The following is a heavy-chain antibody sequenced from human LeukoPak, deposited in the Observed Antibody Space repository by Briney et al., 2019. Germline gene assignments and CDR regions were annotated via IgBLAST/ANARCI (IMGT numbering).Heavy chain of an antibody. J-gene: IGHJ6*02. CDR2: IRYDGSNK. Sequence: GRSLRLSCAASGFTFSSYGMHWVRQAPGKGLEWVAFIRYDGSNKYYADSVKGRFTISRDNSKNTLYLQMNSLRADDTAVYYCSSERVVGANRYYGVYVWGQGTTVTVSS. CDR1: GFTFSSYG. CDR3: SSERVVGANRYYGVYV. D-gene: IGHD1-26*01. V-gene: IGHV3-33*01.